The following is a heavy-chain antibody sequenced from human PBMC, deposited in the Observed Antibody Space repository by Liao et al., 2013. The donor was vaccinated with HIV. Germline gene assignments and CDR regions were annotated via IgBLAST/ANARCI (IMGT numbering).Heavy chain of an antibody. Sequence: QVQLQESGPGLVKPSGTLSLTCTVSGASINSDYWSWIRQPAGKGLEWIGRIDRSGRTRYNPSLNSRVTMSVDTSKNQFSLKLTSVTAADTAVYYCARNYYYMDFWGKGTTVTVSS. CDR1: GASINSDY. J-gene: IGHJ6*03. V-gene: IGHV4-4*07. CDR2: IDRSGRT. CDR3: ARNYYYMDF.